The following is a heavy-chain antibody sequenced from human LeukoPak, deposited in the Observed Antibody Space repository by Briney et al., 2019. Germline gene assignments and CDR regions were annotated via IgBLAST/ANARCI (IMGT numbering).Heavy chain of an antibody. J-gene: IGHJ6*03. CDR3: ARGASGWSRACYYMDV. CDR1: GFTFSSYS. V-gene: IGHV3-21*01. D-gene: IGHD6-19*01. Sequence: PGGSLRLSCAASGFTFSSYSMNWVRQAPGKGLEWVSSISSSSSYIYYADSVRGRFTISRDNAKNSLYLQMNSLRAEDTAVYYCARGASGWSRACYYMDVWGKGTTVTVSS. CDR2: ISSSSSYI.